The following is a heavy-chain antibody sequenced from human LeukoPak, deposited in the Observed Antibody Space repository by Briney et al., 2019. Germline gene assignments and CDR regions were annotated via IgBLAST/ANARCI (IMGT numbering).Heavy chain of an antibody. J-gene: IGHJ4*02. Sequence: PGGSLRLSCAASGFTFSSYAMSWVRQAPGKGLEWVSAISGSGGSTYFADSVKGRFTISRDNSKNTLYLQMNSLGTEDTAVYYCARKTGVTGGAFDYWGQGTLVTVSS. CDR1: GFTFSSYA. CDR2: ISGSGGST. V-gene: IGHV3-23*01. D-gene: IGHD1-1*01. CDR3: ARKTGVTGGAFDY.